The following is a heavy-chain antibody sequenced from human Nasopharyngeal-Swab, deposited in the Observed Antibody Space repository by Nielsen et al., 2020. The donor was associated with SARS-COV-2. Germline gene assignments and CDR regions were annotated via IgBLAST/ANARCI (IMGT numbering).Heavy chain of an antibody. CDR3: ARDRGYSYGPDAFDI. CDR1: GFTFSSYS. CDR2: INSSSSYI. Sequence: GESLKISCAASGFTFSSYSMNWVRQAPGKGLEWVSSINSSSSYIYYADSVKGRFTISRDKAKNSLYLQMNSLRAEDTAVYYCARDRGYSYGPDAFDIWGQGTMVTVSS. D-gene: IGHD5-18*01. V-gene: IGHV3-21*01. J-gene: IGHJ3*02.